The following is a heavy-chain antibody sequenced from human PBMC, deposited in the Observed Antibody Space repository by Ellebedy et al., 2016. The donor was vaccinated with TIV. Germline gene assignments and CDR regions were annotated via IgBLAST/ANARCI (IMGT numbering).Heavy chain of an antibody. Sequence: GESLKISXAASGFTFSSYWMHWVRQAPGKGLVWVSRINNDASSTNYADFVEGRFTISRDNAKNTLYLQMNSLRAEDTALYYCARDRDYDFDNWGQGTLVTVSS. V-gene: IGHV3-74*01. CDR1: GFTFSSYW. CDR2: INNDASST. CDR3: ARDRDYDFDN. D-gene: IGHD4-17*01. J-gene: IGHJ4*02.